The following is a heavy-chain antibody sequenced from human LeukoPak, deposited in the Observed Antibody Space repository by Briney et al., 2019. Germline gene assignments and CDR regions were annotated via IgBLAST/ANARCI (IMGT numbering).Heavy chain of an antibody. J-gene: IGHJ5*02. Sequence: PSETLSLTCTVSGGSISSYYWSWIRQPAGKGLEWIGRIYTTGSITYNPSLKSRVTMSVDRSKKNFSLRLSSVTAADTAVYYCARDSGTTGEVKFDPWGPGSLVTVSS. CDR1: GGSISSYY. CDR3: ARDSGTTGEVKFDP. D-gene: IGHD3-10*01. V-gene: IGHV4-4*07. CDR2: IYTTGSI.